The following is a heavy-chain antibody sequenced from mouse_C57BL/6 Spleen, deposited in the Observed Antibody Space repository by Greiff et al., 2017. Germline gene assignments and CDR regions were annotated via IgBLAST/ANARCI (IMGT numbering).Heavy chain of an antibody. V-gene: IGHV1-80*01. CDR1: GYAFSSYW. J-gene: IGHJ2*01. CDR3: ARGRVITTVYFDY. Sequence: QVQLQQSGAELVKPGASVKISCKASGYAFSSYWMNWVKQRPGKGLEWIGQIYPGDGATNYNGKFKGKATLTADKSSSTAYMQLSSLTSEDSAVYFCARGRVITTVYFDYWGQGTTLTVSA. D-gene: IGHD1-1*01. CDR2: IYPGDGAT.